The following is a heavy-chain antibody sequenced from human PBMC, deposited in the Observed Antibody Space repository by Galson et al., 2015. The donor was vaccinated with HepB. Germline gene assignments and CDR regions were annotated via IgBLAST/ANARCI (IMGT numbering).Heavy chain of an antibody. CDR2: TNPYSGGT. CDR1: GYTFTGYY. J-gene: IGHJ6*02. V-gene: IGHV1-2*06. Sequence: SVKVSCKASGYTFTGYYMYWVRQAPGQGLEWMGRTNPYSGGTNYAQKFQGRVTMTRDTSISTAYMELSRLRSDDTAVYYCARVIYCGGDCSGSYYYGLDVWGQGTTVTVSS. CDR3: ARVIYCGGDCSGSYYYGLDV. D-gene: IGHD2-21*02.